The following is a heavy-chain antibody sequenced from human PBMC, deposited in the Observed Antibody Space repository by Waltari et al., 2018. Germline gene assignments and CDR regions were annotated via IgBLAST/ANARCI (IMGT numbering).Heavy chain of an antibody. CDR2: IYYNGNT. Sequence: QLQVQESGPGLVKPSETLSLTCTVSGGAITTTNYYWGWIRQPPGKGLGWMGSIYYNGNTYYNPVLKSRVTISADTSKNQFSLNLNSVTAADTAVYYCASLLTGDWGQGVLVTVSS. CDR1: GGAITTTNYY. D-gene: IGHD3-9*01. J-gene: IGHJ4*02. CDR3: ASLLTGD. V-gene: IGHV4-39*01.